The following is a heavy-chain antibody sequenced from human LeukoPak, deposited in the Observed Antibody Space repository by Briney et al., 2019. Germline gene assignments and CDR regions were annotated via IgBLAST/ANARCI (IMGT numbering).Heavy chain of an antibody. V-gene: IGHV3-21*01. CDR3: ASAIYGDYDY. J-gene: IGHJ4*02. CDR2: ISSSSSYI. CDR1: GVTFSSYS. D-gene: IGHD4-17*01. Sequence: GGSLRLSCAASGVTFSSYSMNWGRQAQGQGLGWVSSISSSSSYIYYADSVKGRFTISRATHKSPLYLQMTSLGDEDPAVYYCASAIYGDYDYWGPGTLVTVSS.